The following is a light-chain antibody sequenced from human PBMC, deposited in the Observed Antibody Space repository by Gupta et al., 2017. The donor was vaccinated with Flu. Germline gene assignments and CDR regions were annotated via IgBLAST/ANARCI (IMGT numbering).Light chain of an antibody. CDR3: QQYYSTP. CDR1: QSVLYSSNNKNY. CDR2: WAS. Sequence: DIVMTQSPDSLAVSLGERATINCKSSQSVLYSSNNKNYLAWYPQKPGQPPKLLIYWASTRESGVPDRFSGSGSGTDFTLTISSLQAEDVAVYYCQQYYSTPFGPGTKVDIK. J-gene: IGKJ3*01. V-gene: IGKV4-1*01.